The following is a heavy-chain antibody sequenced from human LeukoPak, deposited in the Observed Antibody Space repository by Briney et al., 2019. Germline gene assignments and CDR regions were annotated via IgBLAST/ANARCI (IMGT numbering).Heavy chain of an antibody. D-gene: IGHD4-17*01. CDR2: IYTSGST. J-gene: IGHJ1*01. V-gene: IGHV4-4*07. CDR3: ARGDNDYGDYEYFQH. CDR1: GGSISSYY. Sequence: SETLSLTCTVSGGSISSYYWSWIRQLAGKGLEWIGRIYTSGSTNYNPSLKSRVTMSVDTSKNQFSLKLSSVTAADTAVYYCARGDNDYGDYEYFQHWGQGTLVTVSS.